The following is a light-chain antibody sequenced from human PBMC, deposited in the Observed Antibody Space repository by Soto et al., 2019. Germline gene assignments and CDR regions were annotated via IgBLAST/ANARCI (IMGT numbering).Light chain of an antibody. CDR1: QSVSSN. CDR2: DAS. Sequence: EIVMTQSPATLSVSPGERATLSCRASQSVSSNLAWYRQKPGQPPRLLIYDASTRATGIPARFSGSGSGTDFTLTISSLEPEDFAVYYCQQRSNWPPITFGQGTRLEIK. CDR3: QQRSNWPPIT. J-gene: IGKJ5*01. V-gene: IGKV3-11*01.